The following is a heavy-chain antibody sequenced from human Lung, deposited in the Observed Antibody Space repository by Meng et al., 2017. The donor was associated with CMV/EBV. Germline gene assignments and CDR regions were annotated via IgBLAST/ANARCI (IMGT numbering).Heavy chain of an antibody. V-gene: IGHV4-38-2*02. CDR3: AREGGLVLRFLEWLPNNDAFDI. Sequence: SETLSLXCTVSGYSISSGYYWGWIRQPPGKGLEWIGSIYHSGSTYYNPSLKSRVTISVDTSKYQFSLKLSSVTAADTAVYYCAREGGLVLRFLEWLPNNDAFDIWGQGTMVTVSS. J-gene: IGHJ3*02. CDR1: GYSISSGYY. D-gene: IGHD3-3*01. CDR2: IYHSGST.